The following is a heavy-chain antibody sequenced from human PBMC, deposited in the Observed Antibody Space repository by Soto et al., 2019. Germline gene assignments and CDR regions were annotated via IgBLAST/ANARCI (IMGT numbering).Heavy chain of an antibody. V-gene: IGHV4-59*01. D-gene: IGHD2-21*01. CDR3: ARASASGLTHYYYYLDV. J-gene: IGHJ6*03. CDR1: GGSISSYY. Sequence: SETLSLTCTVSGGSISSYYWSWILQPPGKGLEWIGYIYYSGSTNYTPSLKSRVAISVDTSKNQFSLKLSSVTAADTAVYYCARASASGLTHYYYYLDVRGKGTAVNVFS. CDR2: IYYSGST.